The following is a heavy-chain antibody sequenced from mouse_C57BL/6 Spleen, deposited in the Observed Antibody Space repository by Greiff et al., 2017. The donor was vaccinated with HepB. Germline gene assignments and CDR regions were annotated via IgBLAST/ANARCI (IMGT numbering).Heavy chain of an antibody. D-gene: IGHD1-1*01. CDR2: IFPGSGST. CDR1: GYTFTDYY. CDR3: ARSGNYYGSRSWFAY. V-gene: IGHV1-75*01. Sequence: QVQLQQSGPELVKPGASVKISCKASGYTFTDYYINWVKQRPGQGLEWIGWIFPGSGSTYYNEKFKGKATLTVDKSSSTAYMLLSSLTSEDSAVYFCARSGNYYGSRSWFAYWGQGTLVTVSA. J-gene: IGHJ3*01.